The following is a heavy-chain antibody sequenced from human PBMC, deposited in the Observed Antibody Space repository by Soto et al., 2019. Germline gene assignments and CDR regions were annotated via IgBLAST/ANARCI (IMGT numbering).Heavy chain of an antibody. CDR1: GFTFNSYT. CDR3: AKDRSNDYGDYYYYAMDV. D-gene: IGHD4-17*01. V-gene: IGHV3-30*18. J-gene: IGHJ6*02. Sequence: QVQLVESGGGVVQPGRSLRLSCAASGFTFNSYTMHWVRQTPGKRLEWVAVISYDGSNYYYADSVRGRFTISRDNSKNTLYLQMNSLRPEDTAVYYCAKDRSNDYGDYYYYAMDVWGQGTTVTVSS. CDR2: ISYDGSNY.